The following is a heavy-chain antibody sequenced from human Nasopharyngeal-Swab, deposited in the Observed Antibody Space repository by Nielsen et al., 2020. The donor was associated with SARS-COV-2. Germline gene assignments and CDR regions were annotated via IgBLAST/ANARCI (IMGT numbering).Heavy chain of an antibody. V-gene: IGHV3-48*02. D-gene: IGHD7-27*01. CDR1: GFTFSYYA. CDR2: ISDRDDTT. CDR3: VRDNWAPDY. Sequence: GESLKISCAASGFTFSYYAMHWVRQAPGQGLEWISFISDRDDTTVYAESVKGRFTMSRDNARNSVFLQMNNLRDGDTAMYFCVRDNWAPDYWGQGTLVTVSS. J-gene: IGHJ4*02.